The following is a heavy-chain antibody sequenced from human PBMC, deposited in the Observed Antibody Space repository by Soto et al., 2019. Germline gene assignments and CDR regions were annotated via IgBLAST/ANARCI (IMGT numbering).Heavy chain of an antibody. CDR3: SGLPYDYIDYGPDY. D-gene: IGHD3-16*01. Sequence: LRLSCTASGITFSGSAIHWVRQASGRGLEWLGRIRTKSNGFATAYAVSLKGRFTASRDDSKNTAYLQINSLKTEDTAVYYCSGLPYDYIDYGPDYWGQGTLVTVSS. CDR2: IRTKSNGFAT. CDR1: GITFSGSA. J-gene: IGHJ4*02. V-gene: IGHV3-73*01.